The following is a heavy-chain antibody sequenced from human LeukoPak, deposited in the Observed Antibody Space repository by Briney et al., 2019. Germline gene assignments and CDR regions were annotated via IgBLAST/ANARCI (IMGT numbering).Heavy chain of an antibody. CDR1: GGTFSSYA. Sequence: SVKVSCKASGGTFSSYAISWVRQAPGQGLEWMGGIIPIFGTADYAQKFQGRVTITTDESTSTAYMELSSLRSEDTAVYYCARAPKNYYDSSGSLDYWGQGTLVTVSS. CDR2: IIPIFGTA. CDR3: ARAPKNYYDSSGSLDY. J-gene: IGHJ4*02. D-gene: IGHD3-22*01. V-gene: IGHV1-69*05.